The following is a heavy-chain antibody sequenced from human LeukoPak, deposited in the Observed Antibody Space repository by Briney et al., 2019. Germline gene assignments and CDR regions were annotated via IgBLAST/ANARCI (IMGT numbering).Heavy chain of an antibody. CDR3: ARGAMTERTFDI. CDR1: GFTFRSNG. CDR2: IWYDGINK. D-gene: IGHD2-2*01. Sequence: GSLRLSCVASGFTFRSNGIHWVRQAPGKGLEWVAVIWYDGINKYYADSVKGRFTISRDNSKNTLSVQMNSLRVEDTAVYYCARGAMTERTFDIWGQGTKVTVSS. J-gene: IGHJ3*02. V-gene: IGHV3-33*01.